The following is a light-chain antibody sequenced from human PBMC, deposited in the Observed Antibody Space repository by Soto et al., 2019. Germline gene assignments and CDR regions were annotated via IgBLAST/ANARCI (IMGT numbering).Light chain of an antibody. CDR1: QSVSSSY. Sequence: EIVMTQSPATLSVSPGERATLSCRAIQSVSSSYLAWYQHKPGQAPRLLIYGASSRATGIPDRFSGSGSGTDFTLTISRLEPEDFAVYYCQQYGSSPPRTFGQGTKVDIK. CDR3: QQYGSSPPRT. V-gene: IGKV3-20*01. CDR2: GAS. J-gene: IGKJ1*01.